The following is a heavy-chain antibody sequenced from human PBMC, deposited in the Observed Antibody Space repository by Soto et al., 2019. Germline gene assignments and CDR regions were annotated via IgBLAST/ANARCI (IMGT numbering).Heavy chain of an antibody. CDR3: ARNVVRGGDYYYGMDV. J-gene: IGHJ6*02. D-gene: IGHD3-10*01. CDR2: IIPIFGTA. Sequence: SVKVSCKSSGCTFSSYAICWVRQAPGQGLEWMGGIIPIFGTANYAQKFQGRVTITADESTSTAYMELSSLRSEDTAVYYCARNVVRGGDYYYGMDVWGQGTTVTVSS. CDR1: GCTFSSYA. V-gene: IGHV1-69*13.